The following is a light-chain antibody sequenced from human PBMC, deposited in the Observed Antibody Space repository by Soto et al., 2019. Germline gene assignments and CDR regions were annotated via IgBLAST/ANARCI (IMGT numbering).Light chain of an antibody. CDR2: AAS. CDR3: QQYYSYPLT. V-gene: IGKV1-8*01. CDR1: QGISSY. Sequence: IRMTQSPASLSASTGDRVTITCRASQGISSYLAWYQQKPGKAPKLLIYAASTLQSGVPSRFSGSGSGTDFTLTISCLQSEDFATYYCQQYYSYPLTFGGGTKVDIK. J-gene: IGKJ4*01.